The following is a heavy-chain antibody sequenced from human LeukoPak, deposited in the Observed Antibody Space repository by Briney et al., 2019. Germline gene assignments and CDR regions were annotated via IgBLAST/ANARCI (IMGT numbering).Heavy chain of an antibody. CDR3: ARGPNYGDRVDGRDF. D-gene: IGHD4-17*01. CDR2: IKQDGSEI. Sequence: GGSLRLSCAASGFIFSNHWMNWIRQAPGRGLEWVAHIKQDGSEIYYVDSVKGRFTISRDDAKNSMYLQMNSLKVDDTAVYYCARGPNYGDRVDGRDFWAQGTLVAVSS. V-gene: IGHV3-7*01. CDR1: GFIFSNHW. J-gene: IGHJ4*02.